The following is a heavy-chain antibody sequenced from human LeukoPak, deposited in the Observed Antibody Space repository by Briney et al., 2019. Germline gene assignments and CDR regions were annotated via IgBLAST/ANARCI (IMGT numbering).Heavy chain of an antibody. CDR3: ARGGCSGGSCYGYYGMDV. J-gene: IGHJ6*02. D-gene: IGHD2-15*01. Sequence: ASVKVSCKASGYTFTSYGISWVRQATGQGLEWMGWMNPNSGNTGYAQKFQGRVTMTRNTSISTAYMELSSLRSEDTAVYYCARGGCSGGSCYGYYGMDVWGQGTTVTVSS. V-gene: IGHV1-8*02. CDR2: MNPNSGNT. CDR1: GYTFTSYG.